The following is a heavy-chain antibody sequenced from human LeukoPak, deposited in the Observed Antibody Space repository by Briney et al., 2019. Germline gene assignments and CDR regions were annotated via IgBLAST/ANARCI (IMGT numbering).Heavy chain of an antibody. CDR1: GFTFNNYG. Sequence: PGGSLRLSCAASGFTFNNYGVYWVRQAPGKGLEWVAFIRYDSSHEYYADSVKGRFTISRDNSKSTVYLQMNSLRDEDTAVYYCAKERVTTIFGVIINAFDVWGQGTMVTVSS. V-gene: IGHV3-30*02. CDR3: AKERVTTIFGVIINAFDV. CDR2: IRYDSSHE. D-gene: IGHD3-3*01. J-gene: IGHJ3*01.